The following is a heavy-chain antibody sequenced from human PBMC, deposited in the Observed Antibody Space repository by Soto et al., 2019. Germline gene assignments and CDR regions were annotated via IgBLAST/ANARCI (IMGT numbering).Heavy chain of an antibody. CDR3: AREGDAFDI. CDR2: IKQDGSAK. Sequence: EVQLVESGGGLVQYGGSLRLSCAASGFTFSNHYISWIRQAPGKGLEWVANIKQDGSAKYYVDSVRGRFTISSDNAKKLRYLHMNSLRVEDTAVYYCAREGDAFDIWGQGTMVTVSS. V-gene: IGHV3-7*04. J-gene: IGHJ3*02. CDR1: GFTFSNHY.